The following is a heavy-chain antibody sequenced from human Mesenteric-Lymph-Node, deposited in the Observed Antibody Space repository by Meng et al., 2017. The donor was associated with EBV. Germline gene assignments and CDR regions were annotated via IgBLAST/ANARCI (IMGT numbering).Heavy chain of an antibody. CDR3: AKVGADYGGDSFDY. V-gene: IGHV3-23*04. CDR2: VSGSTGST. CDR1: GFTFSDYA. J-gene: IGHJ4*02. D-gene: IGHD4-23*01. Sequence: EVQVVESGGGLVQPGGSLGLSCAASGFTFSDYAMSWVRQAPGKGLEWVSTVSGSTGSTYYADSLKGRFSISRDNSKDTLYLQINSLRPEDTAVYYCAKVGADYGGDSFDYWGQGTLVTVSS.